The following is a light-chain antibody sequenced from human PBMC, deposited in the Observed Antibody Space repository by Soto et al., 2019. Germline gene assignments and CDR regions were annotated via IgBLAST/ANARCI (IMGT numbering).Light chain of an antibody. CDR2: GAS. V-gene: IGKV3-15*01. J-gene: IGKJ1*01. CDR1: PSVNSK. Sequence: EIVMTQSPATLSVSPGEKATLSCRASPSVNSKLAWYQQTTGQAPRLLIYGASTRATGIPARFSGSGSGTEFTLTISSLQSEDFAVYYCQQYNNWPPGTFGQGTKVEIK. CDR3: QQYNNWPPGT.